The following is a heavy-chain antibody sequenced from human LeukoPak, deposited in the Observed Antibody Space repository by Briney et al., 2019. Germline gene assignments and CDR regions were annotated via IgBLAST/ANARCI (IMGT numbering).Heavy chain of an antibody. CDR2: ISGYNGNT. CDR1: GYTFTRYG. J-gene: IGHJ3*02. D-gene: IGHD6-19*01. V-gene: IGHV1-18*01. CDR3: ARDFEAVADEEGYDAFDI. Sequence: ASVRVSCKASGYTFTRYGMTWVRQAPGQGLEWMGWISGYNGNTNYAQKFQGRVTMTKDTSTSRVYMELRSLRPDDTAVYYCARDFEAVADEEGYDAFDIWGQGTMVTVSS.